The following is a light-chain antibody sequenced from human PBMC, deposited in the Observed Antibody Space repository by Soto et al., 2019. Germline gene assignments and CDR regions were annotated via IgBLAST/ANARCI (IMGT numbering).Light chain of an antibody. Sequence: EIVMTQSPGTLSVFPGERVTLSCRASQSVSGYLDWFQQKPGQAPRLLIYGASSRATGIPDRFSGSGSGTHFTLTISRLEPGDFAVYYCQHFGGTTFTFGQGTRLEN. V-gene: IGKV3-20*01. CDR2: GAS. J-gene: IGKJ5*01. CDR1: QSVSGY. CDR3: QHFGGTTFT.